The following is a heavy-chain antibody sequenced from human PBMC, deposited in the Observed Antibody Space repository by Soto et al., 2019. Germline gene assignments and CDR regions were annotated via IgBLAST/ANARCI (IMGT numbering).Heavy chain of an antibody. CDR1: GYSFTRYG. V-gene: IGHV1-18*01. J-gene: IGHJ6*02. D-gene: IGHD3-16*01. CDR3: ARVDVYVTPSPQDV. CDR2: INAYNGNT. Sequence: QVHLVQSGAEVKNPGASVKVSCKASGYSFTRYGIGWARQAPGQGLEWMGWINAYNGNTNYAQNLQGRLTLTTDTSTTTAYMELRSLRSNDTAIYYCARVDVYVTPSPQDVWGQGTTVTVSS.